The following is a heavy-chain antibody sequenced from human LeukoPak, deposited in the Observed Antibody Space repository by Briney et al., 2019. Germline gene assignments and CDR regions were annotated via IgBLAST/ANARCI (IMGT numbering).Heavy chain of an antibody. J-gene: IGHJ4*02. CDR1: GYTFTGYY. CDR2: INPNSGGT. Sequence: ASVKVSCKASGYTFTGYYMHWVRQAPGQGLEWMGWINPNSGGTNYAQKFQGRVTMTRDTSISTAYMELSRLRSDDTAVYYCARDLHDILTGYSLYFDYWGQGTLVTVSS. D-gene: IGHD3-9*01. V-gene: IGHV1-2*02. CDR3: ARDLHDILTGYSLYFDY.